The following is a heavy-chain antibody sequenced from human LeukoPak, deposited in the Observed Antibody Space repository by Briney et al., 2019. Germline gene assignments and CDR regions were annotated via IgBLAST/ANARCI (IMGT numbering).Heavy chain of an antibody. V-gene: IGHV3-7*05. CDR2: IKQDGSEK. CDR1: GFTFISYW. J-gene: IGHJ3*02. CDR3: ARWGTYSSSWLGAFDI. Sequence: GGSLRLSCEASGFTFISYWMSWVRQAPGQGLEWVANIKQDGSEKYYVDSVKGRFTISRDNAKNSLYLQTNSLRAEDTAVYYCARWGTYSSSWLGAFDIWGQGTMVTVSS. D-gene: IGHD6-13*01.